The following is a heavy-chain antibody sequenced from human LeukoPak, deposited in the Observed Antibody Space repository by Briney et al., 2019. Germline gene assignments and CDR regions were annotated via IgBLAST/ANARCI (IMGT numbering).Heavy chain of an antibody. D-gene: IGHD3-16*02. CDR3: AKNDDYVWGSYRPCFDY. CDR2: ISGSGGST. J-gene: IGHJ4*02. V-gene: IGHV3-23*01. Sequence: GGSLRLSCAASGFTFSNYGMSWVRQAPGKGLEWVSAISGSGGSTYYADSVKGRFTISRDNSKNTLYLQMNSLRAEDTAVYYCAKNDDYVWGSYRPCFDYWGQGTLVTVSS. CDR1: GFTFSNYG.